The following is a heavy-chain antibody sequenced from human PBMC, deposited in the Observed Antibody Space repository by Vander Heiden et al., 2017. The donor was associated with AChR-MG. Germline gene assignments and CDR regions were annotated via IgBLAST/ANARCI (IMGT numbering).Heavy chain of an antibody. D-gene: IGHD2-15*01. CDR3: ATKYCSGGSCYGVEYGMDV. V-gene: IGHV3-23*01. CDR2: ISGSGGST. Sequence: EVQLLASGGGLVQPGGSLRLSCAASGFTFSSYAMSWVRQAPGKGLEWVSAISGSGGSTYYADSVKGRFTISRDNSKNTLYLQMNSLRAEDTAVYYCATKYCSGGSCYGVEYGMDVWGQGTTVTVSS. J-gene: IGHJ6*02. CDR1: GFTFSSYA.